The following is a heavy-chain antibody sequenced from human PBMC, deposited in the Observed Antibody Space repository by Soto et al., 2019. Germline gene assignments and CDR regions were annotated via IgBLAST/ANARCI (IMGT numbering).Heavy chain of an antibody. V-gene: IGHV4-59*01. J-gene: IGHJ4*02. CDR3: ARVTYDSFTAYSYYFDD. CDR1: GDSIRPYY. Sequence: SETLSLTCTVSGDSIRPYYWTWIRQPPGKGLEWIGYVYYSGSVNYKSSLKSRVTMSVDTSKNQFSLRLNSVTAADTAVYYCARVTYDSFTAYSYYFDDWGQETLVTVSS. CDR2: VYYSGSV. D-gene: IGHD3-9*01.